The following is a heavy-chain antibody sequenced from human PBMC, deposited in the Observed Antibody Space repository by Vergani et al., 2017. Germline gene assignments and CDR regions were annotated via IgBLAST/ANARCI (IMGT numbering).Heavy chain of an antibody. CDR1: GGSFSGYY. D-gene: IGHD2-2*02. V-gene: IGHV4-34*01. J-gene: IGHJ6*03. CDR3: ARGRYCSSTSCYTTNYYYMDV. CDR2: INHSGST. Sequence: QVQLQESGPGLVKPSETLSLTCAVYGGSFSGYYWSWIRQPPGKGLEWIGEINHSGSTNYNPSLKSRVTISVDTSKNQFSLKLSSVTAADTAVYYCARGRYCSSTSCYTTNYYYMDVWGKGTTVTVSS.